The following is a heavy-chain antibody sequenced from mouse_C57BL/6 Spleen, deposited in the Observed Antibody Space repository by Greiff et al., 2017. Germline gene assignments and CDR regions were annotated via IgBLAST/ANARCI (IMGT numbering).Heavy chain of an antibody. J-gene: IGHJ2*01. V-gene: IGHV1-4*01. D-gene: IGHD2-2*01. Sequence: VKLLESGAELARPGASVKMSCKASGYTFTSYTMHWVKQRPGQGLEWIGYINPSSGYTKYNQKFKDKATLTADKSSSTAYMQLSSLTSEDSAVYYCARMVTTRDYFDYWGQGTTLTVSS. CDR3: ARMVTTRDYFDY. CDR1: GYTFTSYT. CDR2: INPSSGYT.